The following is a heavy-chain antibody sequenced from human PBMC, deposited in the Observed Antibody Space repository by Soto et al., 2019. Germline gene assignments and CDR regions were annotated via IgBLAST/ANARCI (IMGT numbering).Heavy chain of an antibody. CDR1: GGSISSGGYS. J-gene: IGHJ4*02. D-gene: IGHD3-22*01. CDR2: IYHSGST. V-gene: IGHV4-30-2*01. CDR3: ASLKWLLLGYYFDY. Sequence: QLQLQESGSGLVKPSQTLSLTCAVSGGSISSGGYSWSWIRQPPGKGLEWIGYIYHSGSTYYNPSLKSRVTISVDRSKNQFSLKLSSVTAADTAVYYCASLKWLLLGYYFDYWGQGTLVTVSS.